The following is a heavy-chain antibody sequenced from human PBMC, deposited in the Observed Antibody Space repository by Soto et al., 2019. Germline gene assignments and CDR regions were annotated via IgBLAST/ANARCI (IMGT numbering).Heavy chain of an antibody. D-gene: IGHD3-22*01. CDR2: ISAYNGNT. J-gene: IGHJ4*02. CDR1: GCTFTSYG. Sequence: ASVKVSCKASGCTFTSYGISWVRQAPGQGLEWMGWISAYNGNTNYAQKLQGRVTMTTDTSTSTAYMELRSLRSGDTAVYYCARDYDSSGYEGGYFDYWGQGTLVTVSS. CDR3: ARDYDSSGYEGGYFDY. V-gene: IGHV1-18*01.